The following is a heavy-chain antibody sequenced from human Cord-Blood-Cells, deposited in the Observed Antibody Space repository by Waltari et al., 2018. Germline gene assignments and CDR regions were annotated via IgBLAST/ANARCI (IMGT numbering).Heavy chain of an antibody. CDR2: INHSGST. V-gene: IGHV4-34*01. Sequence: QLQLQPSGAGLLKASGPLSLTCAASGGSFSRYYWSWIRQPPGKGLEWIGEINHSGSTNYNPSLKSRVTISVDTSKNQFSLKLSSVTAADTAVYYCARGIPDYWGQGTLVTVSS. CDR1: GGSFSRYY. J-gene: IGHJ4*02. CDR3: ARGIPDY.